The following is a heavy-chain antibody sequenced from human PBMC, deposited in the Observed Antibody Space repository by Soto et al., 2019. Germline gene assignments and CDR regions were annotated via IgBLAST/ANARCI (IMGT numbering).Heavy chain of an antibody. D-gene: IGHD6-6*01. Sequence: QVQLVESGGGVVQPGRSLRLSCAASGFTFSSYGMHWVRQAPGKGLEWVAVIWYDGSNKYYADSVKGRFTISRDNSKNTLYLQMNSLRAGDTAVYYCARGYRAARKERGGRGVWGQGTTVTGSS. J-gene: IGHJ6*02. CDR2: IWYDGSNK. V-gene: IGHV3-33*01. CDR1: GFTFSSYG. CDR3: ARGYRAARKERGGRGV.